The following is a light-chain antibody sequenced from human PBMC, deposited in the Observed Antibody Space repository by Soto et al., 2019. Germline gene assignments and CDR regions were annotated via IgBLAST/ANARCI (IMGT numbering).Light chain of an antibody. J-gene: IGKJ4*01. CDR1: QSVTGN. CDR2: GAS. CDR3: PQYNKWPLT. V-gene: IGKV3-15*01. Sequence: EIVMTQSPATLSVSPGERATLSCRASQSVTGNVAWYQQKPGQAPRLLIYGASITATGIPPRFSRSVSGTEFTLTITSLQSEDFPDYYFPQYNKWPLTFCAGTTVEIK.